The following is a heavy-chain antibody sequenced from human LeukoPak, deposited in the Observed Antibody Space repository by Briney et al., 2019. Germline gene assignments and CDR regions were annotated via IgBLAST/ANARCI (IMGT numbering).Heavy chain of an antibody. J-gene: IGHJ4*02. CDR1: GFIFSNYW. Sequence: GGSLRLSCVASGFIFSNYWMSWVRQVPGKGLEWVANMKQDGREKYLVDSVKGRFTISRDNAKNSVYLQMNSLTDEDTAVYYCARGGGSGQYGLPFDSWGQGTLVTVSS. CDR3: ARGGGSGQYGLPFDS. CDR2: MKQDGREK. V-gene: IGHV3-7*01. D-gene: IGHD6-25*01.